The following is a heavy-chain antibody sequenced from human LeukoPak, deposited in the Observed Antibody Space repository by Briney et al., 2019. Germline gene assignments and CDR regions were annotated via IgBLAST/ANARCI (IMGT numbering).Heavy chain of an antibody. CDR2: ISYDGSNK. D-gene: IGHD3-22*01. J-gene: IGHJ4*02. CDR1: GFTFSSYG. V-gene: IGHV3-30*18. CDR3: AKSEDLYDSSGYYPAGGEY. Sequence: GRSLRLSCGASGFTFSSYGMHWVRQAPGKGLEWVAVISYDGSNKYYADSVKGRFTISRDNSKNTLYLQMNSLRAEDTAVYYCAKSEDLYDSSGYYPAGGEYWGQGTLVTVSS.